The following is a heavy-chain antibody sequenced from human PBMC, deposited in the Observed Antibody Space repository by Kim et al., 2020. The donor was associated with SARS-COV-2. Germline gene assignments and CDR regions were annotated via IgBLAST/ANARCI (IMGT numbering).Heavy chain of an antibody. CDR2: INHSGST. J-gene: IGHJ4*02. CDR1: GGSFSGYY. V-gene: IGHV4-34*01. Sequence: SETLSLTCAVYGGSFSGYYWSWIRQPPGKGLEWIGEINHSGSTNYNPSLKSRVTISVDTSKNQFSLKLSSVTAADTAVYYCARSLYDSSGYYQVWGQGTLVTVSS. D-gene: IGHD3-22*01. CDR3: ARSLYDSSGYYQV.